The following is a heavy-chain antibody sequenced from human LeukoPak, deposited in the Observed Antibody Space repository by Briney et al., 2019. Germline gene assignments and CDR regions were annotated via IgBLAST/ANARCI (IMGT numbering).Heavy chain of an antibody. Sequence: GGSLRLSCAASGFTFSNYAMNWVRQAPGKGLEWVSSISGSGGSTYYADSVKGRFTVSRDNSKNTLYLQLNSLRADDTAVYYCAIVANSIVVPGNRNYWGQGTLVTVSS. CDR2: ISGSGGST. CDR3: AIVANSIVVPGNRNY. V-gene: IGHV3-23*01. CDR1: GFTFSNYA. D-gene: IGHD6-19*01. J-gene: IGHJ4*02.